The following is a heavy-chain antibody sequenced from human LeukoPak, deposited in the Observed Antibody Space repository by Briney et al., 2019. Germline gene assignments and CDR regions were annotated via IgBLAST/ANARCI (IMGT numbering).Heavy chain of an antibody. V-gene: IGHV3-33*01. D-gene: IGHD6-13*01. CDR3: VGELLTAAGTIGASDI. CDR2: IWPNGSNK. Sequence: PGGSLRLSCAASGFTFSTYGMHWVRQAPGKGLEWVAVIWPNGSNKYHADSVKGRFTISRDNSKSTLFLQMSSLAAEDTAVYYCVGELLTAAGTIGASDIWGRGTMVTVSS. J-gene: IGHJ3*02. CDR1: GFTFSTYG.